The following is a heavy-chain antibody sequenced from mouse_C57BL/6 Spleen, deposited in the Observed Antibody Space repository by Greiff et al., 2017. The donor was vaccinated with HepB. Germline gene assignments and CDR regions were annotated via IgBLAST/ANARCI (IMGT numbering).Heavy chain of an antibody. D-gene: IGHD2-12*01. V-gene: IGHV6-6*01. CDR2: IRNKANNHAT. Sequence: EVQLQQSGGGLVQPGGSMKLSCAASGFTFSDAWMDWVRQSPEKGLEWVAEIRNKANNHATYYAESVKGRFTISRDDSKSSVYLQMNSLRAEDTGIYYCTRRYSLYAMDYWGQGTSVTVSS. CDR3: TRRYSLYAMDY. J-gene: IGHJ4*01. CDR1: GFTFSDAW.